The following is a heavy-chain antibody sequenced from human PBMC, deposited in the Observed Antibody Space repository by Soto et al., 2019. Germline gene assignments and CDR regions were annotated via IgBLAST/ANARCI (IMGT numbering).Heavy chain of an antibody. Sequence: EVRLLESGGGSVQPGGSLRLSCAASGFIFSSYAMGWVRQAPGKGLEWVSAISGRGGTTYYADSVKGRFTISRDNSKNTLYLQMNSLRGQDTAVYYCARGSSAGEFDYWGQGALVTVSS. CDR2: ISGRGGTT. D-gene: IGHD6-19*01. V-gene: IGHV3-23*01. CDR1: GFIFSSYA. J-gene: IGHJ4*02. CDR3: ARGSSAGEFDY.